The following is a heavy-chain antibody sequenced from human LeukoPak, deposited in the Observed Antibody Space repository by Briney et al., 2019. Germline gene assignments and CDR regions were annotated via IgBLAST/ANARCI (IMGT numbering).Heavy chain of an antibody. J-gene: IGHJ5*02. CDR2: INHSGST. V-gene: IGHV4-34*01. CDR1: GGSFSGYY. Sequence: TETLSLTCAVYGGSFSGYYWSWIRQPPGKGLEWIGEINHSGSTNYNPSLKSRVTISVDTSKNQFSLKLSSVTAADTAVYYCARLGVTTVTTGWFDPWGQGTLVPVSS. CDR3: ARLGVTTVTTGWFDP. D-gene: IGHD4-17*01.